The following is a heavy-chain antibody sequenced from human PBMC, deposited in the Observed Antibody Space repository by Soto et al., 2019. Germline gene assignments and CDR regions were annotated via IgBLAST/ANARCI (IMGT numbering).Heavy chain of an antibody. Sequence: QAQLEQSGGEVKKPGSSVKVSCKASRVAFSKFIVTWVRQAPGLGLEWVGGIIPIFGTANYAQKFQGRVTITADESTSTSYMEVNNLRSEDTAVYYGAKVRYSSPMGYYYGMDVWGQGTTVPVSS. J-gene: IGHJ6*02. CDR3: AKVRYSSPMGYYYGMDV. CDR2: IIPIFGTA. D-gene: IGHD6-19*01. CDR1: RVAFSKFI. V-gene: IGHV1-69*01.